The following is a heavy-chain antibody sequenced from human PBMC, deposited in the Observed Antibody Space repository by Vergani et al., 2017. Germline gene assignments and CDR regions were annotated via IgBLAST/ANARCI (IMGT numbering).Heavy chain of an antibody. CDR1: GGSFSGYY. Sequence: QVQLQQWGAGLLKPSETLSLTCAVYGGSFSGYYWSWIRQPPGKGLEWIGEINHSGSTNYNPSLKSRVTISVDTSKNQFSLKLSSVTAADTAVYYCARGVPSGVGATHFDYWGQGNLVTVSS. CDR2: INHSGST. V-gene: IGHV4-34*01. CDR3: ARGVPSGVGATHFDY. D-gene: IGHD1-26*01. J-gene: IGHJ4*02.